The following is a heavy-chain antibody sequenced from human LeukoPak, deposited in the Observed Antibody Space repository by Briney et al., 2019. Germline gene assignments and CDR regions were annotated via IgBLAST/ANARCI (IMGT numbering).Heavy chain of an antibody. J-gene: IGHJ5*02. CDR3: AREELIAAAGRDWFDP. CDR1: GGSISSSSYY. V-gene: IGHV4-39*02. CDR2: IYYSGST. D-gene: IGHD6-13*01. Sequence: SETLSLTCTVSGGSISSSSYYWGWIRQPPGKGLEWIGSIYYSGSTYYNPSLKSRVTISVDTSKNQFSLKLSSVTAADTAVYYCAREELIAAAGRDWFDPWGQGTLVTVSS.